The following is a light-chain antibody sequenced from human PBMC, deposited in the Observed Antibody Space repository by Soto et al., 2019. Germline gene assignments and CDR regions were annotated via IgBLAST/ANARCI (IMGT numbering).Light chain of an antibody. J-gene: IGKJ4*01. Sequence: EIVLTQSPGTLSLSPGERATLSCRASQSVSSSFLAWYQQKPGQAPRLLISGASSRATGLPDRFSGSGSGTDFTLTISRLEPEDVAVYYCQQYGSSPLTFGGGTKVEIK. CDR2: GAS. CDR3: QQYGSSPLT. CDR1: QSVSSSF. V-gene: IGKV3-20*01.